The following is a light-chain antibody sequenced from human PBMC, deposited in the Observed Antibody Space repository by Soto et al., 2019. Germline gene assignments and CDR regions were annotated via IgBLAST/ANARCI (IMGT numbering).Light chain of an antibody. J-gene: IGKJ2*01. CDR2: GAS. V-gene: IGKV3-20*01. CDR1: RSVSSRY. CDR3: HHYGYSPNA. Sequence: EIVLTQSPGTLSLSPGERATLSCRASRSVSSRYLAWYQQKPGQAPRLLIYGASIRDTGIPDRFSDSRSGTAFTLTTTGLEPEEFAAYHYHHYGYSPNAFGQGTKLDIK.